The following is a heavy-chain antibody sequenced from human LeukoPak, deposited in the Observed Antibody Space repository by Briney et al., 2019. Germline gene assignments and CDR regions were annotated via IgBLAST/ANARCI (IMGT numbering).Heavy chain of an antibody. V-gene: IGHV3-48*04. CDR1: GFSFSNYA. D-gene: IGHD6-19*01. J-gene: IGHJ4*02. Sequence: PGGSLRLSCAASGFSFSNYAMNWVRRAPGKGLEWISYINGDSSSRLYADSVKGRFTISRDNAKNSLYLQMNSLRAEDTALYYCAKRQWLGHGGPYDSWGQGTPVTVSS. CDR3: AKRQWLGHGGPYDS. CDR2: INGDSSSR.